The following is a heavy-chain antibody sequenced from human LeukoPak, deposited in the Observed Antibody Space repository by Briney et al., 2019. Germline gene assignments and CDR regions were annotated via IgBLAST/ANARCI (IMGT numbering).Heavy chain of an antibody. J-gene: IGHJ4*02. V-gene: IGHV3-48*02. Sequence: GGSLRLSCVASGYPFSSYSMNWIRQAPGKGLEWVSYISVSGGVRSYADSVKGRFTISRDDARNSLYLQMNSLKDEDTAVYYCARDRGYFYDQLDYWGQGTLVAVSS. CDR1: GYPFSSYS. CDR3: ARDRGYFYDQLDY. CDR2: ISVSGGVR. D-gene: IGHD2/OR15-2a*01.